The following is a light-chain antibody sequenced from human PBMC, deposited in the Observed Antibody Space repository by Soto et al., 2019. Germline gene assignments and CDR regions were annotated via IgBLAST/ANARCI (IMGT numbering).Light chain of an antibody. CDR3: QQYHNWPVT. CDR1: QSVSTR. CDR2: GAT. J-gene: IGKJ4*01. Sequence: EIVMTQSPATLSVSPGERVTLSCRASQSVSTRLAWYQHKPGQSPRLLISGATTGATGIPPRFSASGSGTDFTLTVNSLQSEDIAVYYCQQYHNWPVTFGGGNKVEIK. V-gene: IGKV3-15*01.